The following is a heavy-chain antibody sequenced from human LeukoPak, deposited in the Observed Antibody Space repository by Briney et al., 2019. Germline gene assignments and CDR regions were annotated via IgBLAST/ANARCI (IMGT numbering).Heavy chain of an antibody. CDR3: ARDLEWRGRWLQTRKYYFDY. V-gene: IGHV1-18*01. D-gene: IGHD5-24*01. CDR1: GYTFTSYG. Sequence: GASVKVSCKASGYTFTSYGISWVRQAPGQGLEWMGWISAYNGNTNYAQKLQGRVTMTTDTSTSTAYMELRSLRSDDTAVYYCARDLEWRGRWLQTRKYYFDYWGQGTLVTVSS. CDR2: ISAYNGNT. J-gene: IGHJ4*02.